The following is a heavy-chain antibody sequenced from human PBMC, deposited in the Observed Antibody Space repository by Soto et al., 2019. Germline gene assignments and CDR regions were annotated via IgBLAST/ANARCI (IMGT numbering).Heavy chain of an antibody. CDR1: GYTLTELS. V-gene: IGHV1-24*01. D-gene: IGHD6-13*01. J-gene: IGHJ5*02. CDR3: ARDLVATGGTWT. CDR2: FDPEDGET. Sequence: ASVKVSCKVSGYTLTELSMHWVRQAPGKGLEWMGGFDPEDGETIYAQKFQGRFTISRDNSKSTLYLLMNSLRVEDSAIYYCARDLVATGGTWTWXQGTLVTVSS.